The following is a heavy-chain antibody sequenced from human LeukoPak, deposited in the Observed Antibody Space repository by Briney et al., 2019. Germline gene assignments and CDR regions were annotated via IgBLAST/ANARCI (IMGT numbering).Heavy chain of an antibody. D-gene: IGHD6-19*01. J-gene: IGHJ5*02. CDR3: ARGQARLSWFDP. CDR2: IYYSGST. V-gene: IGHV4-39*01. Sequence: SETLSLTCTVSGGSISSDYYYWGWIRQPPGKGLEWIGNIYYSGSTYYNPSLKSRVTISVDTSKNQFSLKLSSVTAADTALYYCARGQARLSWFDPWGQGTLVTVSS. CDR1: GGSISSDYYY.